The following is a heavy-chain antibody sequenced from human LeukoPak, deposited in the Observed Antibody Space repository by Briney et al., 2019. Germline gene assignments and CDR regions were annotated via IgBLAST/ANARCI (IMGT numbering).Heavy chain of an antibody. D-gene: IGHD5-24*01. Sequence: PGWSLRLSCAASGFTFGHYAMHWVRQAPGKGLEWVAGIAWDSDNIGYADSVKGRFTISRDNAKNSLYLQMNSLRAEDTAVYYCASQRWLQSNFDYWGQGTLVTVSS. CDR2: IAWDSDNI. J-gene: IGHJ4*02. CDR3: ASQRWLQSNFDY. CDR1: GFTFGHYA. V-gene: IGHV3-9*01.